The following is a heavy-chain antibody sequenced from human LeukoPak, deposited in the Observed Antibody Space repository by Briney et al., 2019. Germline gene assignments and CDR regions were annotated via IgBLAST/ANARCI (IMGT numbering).Heavy chain of an antibody. J-gene: IGHJ5*02. CDR3: ARLSYYYDSSGYYYENNWFDP. CDR1: GGSISSSSYY. D-gene: IGHD3-22*01. Sequence: PSETLSLTCTVSGGSISSSSYYWGWIRQPPGKGLEWIGSIYYSGSTYYNPSLKSRVTISVDTSKNQFSLKLSSVTAADTAVYYCARLSYYYDSSGYYYENNWFDPWGQGTLVTVSS. V-gene: IGHV4-39*01. CDR2: IYYSGST.